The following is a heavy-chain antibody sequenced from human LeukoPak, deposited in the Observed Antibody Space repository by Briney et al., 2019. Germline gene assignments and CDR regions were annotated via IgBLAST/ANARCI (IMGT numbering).Heavy chain of an antibody. CDR3: ARHDILTGYYMFDY. CDR2: IYYSGST. CDR1: GGSISSSSYS. Sequence: PSETLSLTCTVSGGSISSSSYSWGWIRQPPGKGLEWIGSIYYSGSTYYNPSLRSRVTISVDTSKNQFSLKLSSVTAADTAVYYCARHDILTGYYMFDYWGQGTLVTVSS. V-gene: IGHV4-39*01. D-gene: IGHD3-9*01. J-gene: IGHJ4*02.